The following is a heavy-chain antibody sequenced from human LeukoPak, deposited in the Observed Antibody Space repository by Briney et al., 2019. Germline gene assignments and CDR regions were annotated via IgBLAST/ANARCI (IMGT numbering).Heavy chain of an antibody. CDR2: TSYDGSNK. CDR1: GFTFSSYA. CDR3: AKGIVPIYYYGMDV. Sequence: PGGSLRLSCAASGFTFSSYAMHWVRQAPGKGLEWAAVTSYDGSNKYYADSVKGRFTISRDNSRNTLYLQMHSLRAEDTAVYYCAKGIVPIYYYGMDVWGQGTTVTVSS. V-gene: IGHV3-30*18. D-gene: IGHD2/OR15-2a*01. J-gene: IGHJ6*02.